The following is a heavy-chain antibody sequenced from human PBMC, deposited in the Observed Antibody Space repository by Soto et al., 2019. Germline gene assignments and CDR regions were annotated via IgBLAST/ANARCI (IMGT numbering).Heavy chain of an antibody. V-gene: IGHV4-34*01. CDR2: INHSGST. J-gene: IGHJ6*03. D-gene: IGHD3-16*02. Sequence: PSETLSLTCAVYGGSFSGYYWSWIRQPPGKGLEWIGEINHSGSTNYNPSLKSRVTISVDTSKNQFSLKLSSVTAADTAVYYCARSYDYIWGSYRFNYYYYMDVWGKGTTVTVSS. CDR3: ARSYDYIWGSYRFNYYYYMDV. CDR1: GGSFSGYY.